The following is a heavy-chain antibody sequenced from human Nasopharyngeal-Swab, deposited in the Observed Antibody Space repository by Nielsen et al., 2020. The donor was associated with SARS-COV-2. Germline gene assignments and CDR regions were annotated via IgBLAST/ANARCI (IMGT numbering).Heavy chain of an antibody. J-gene: IGHJ6*02. CDR3: ARDSFFDSRFYYYGMDV. CDR1: GFTFSAYS. Sequence: GGSLRLSCGASGFTFSAYSTNWVRRAPGKGLEWISYISSDSSTIFYSDSVKGRFTISRDSAKNALYLQMNSLRVEDTAVYYCARDSFFDSRFYYYGMDVWGQGTTVTVSS. V-gene: IGHV3-48*04. CDR2: ISSDSSTI. D-gene: IGHD3-3*02.